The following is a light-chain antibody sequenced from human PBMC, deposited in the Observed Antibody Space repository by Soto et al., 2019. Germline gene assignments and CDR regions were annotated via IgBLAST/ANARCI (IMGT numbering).Light chain of an antibody. V-gene: IGKV1-5*03. CDR2: KAS. Sequence: DIQMTQSPSTLSASVGDTVTITCRASQSISNWLAWYQKKPGQAPKLLIHKASTLASGVRSRFSGGGSGTEFTLIISSLQPDDFAPFFGQRYDRFPYTFSQGTKLEIK. CDR3: QRYDRFPYT. CDR1: QSISNW. J-gene: IGKJ2*01.